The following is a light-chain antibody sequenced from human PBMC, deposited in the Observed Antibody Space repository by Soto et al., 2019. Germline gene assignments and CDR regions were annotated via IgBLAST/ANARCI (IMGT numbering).Light chain of an antibody. CDR1: QSVSSNY. CDR3: EQYGSSPRT. J-gene: IGKJ1*01. CDR2: GVS. V-gene: IGKV3-20*01. Sequence: PGERATLSCRASQSVSSNYFAWYQQKPGQAPRPLIYGVSSRPTGIPDRFSGSGSGTDFTLTISRLEPEDFAVYYCEQYGSSPRTFGQGTKVDIK.